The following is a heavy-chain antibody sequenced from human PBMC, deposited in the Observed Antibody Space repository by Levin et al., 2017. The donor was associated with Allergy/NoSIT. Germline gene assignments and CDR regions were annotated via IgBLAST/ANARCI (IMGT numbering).Heavy chain of an antibody. CDR1: GFTFSSYA. J-gene: IGHJ4*02. CDR2: ISYDGSNK. Sequence: GGSLRLSCAASGFTFSSYAMHWVRQAPGKGLEWVAVISYDGSNKYYADSVKGRFTISRDNSKNTLYLQMNSLRAEDTAVYYCASPPAAASNYWGQGTLVTVSS. D-gene: IGHD6-13*01. V-gene: IGHV3-30-3*01. CDR3: ASPPAAASNY.